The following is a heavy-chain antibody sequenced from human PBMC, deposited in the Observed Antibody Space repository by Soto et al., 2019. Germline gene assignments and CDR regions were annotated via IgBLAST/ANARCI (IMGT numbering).Heavy chain of an antibody. Sequence: SVKVSCKASGGTFSSYAISCVRQAPGQGLEWMGGIIPIFGTANYAQKFQGRVTITADESTSTAYMELSSLRSEDTAVYYCARARRLAAAGSDFDYWGQGTLVTVSS. CDR3: ARARRLAAAGSDFDY. V-gene: IGHV1-69*13. CDR2: IIPIFGTA. D-gene: IGHD6-13*01. J-gene: IGHJ4*02. CDR1: GGTFSSYA.